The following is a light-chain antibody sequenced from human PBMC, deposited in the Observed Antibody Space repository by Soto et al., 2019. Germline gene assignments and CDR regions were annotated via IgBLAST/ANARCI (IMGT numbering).Light chain of an antibody. CDR1: HTINNY. J-gene: IGKJ1*01. CDR3: QQSYSTPPT. V-gene: IGKV1-39*01. Sequence: DIQMTQSPSSLSASVGDRVTITCRAGHTINNYLNWYQQRPGKAPKLLIYAASSLQSGVPSRFRGGGSGTDFTLTITCLRPEDFATYFCQQSYSTPPTFGQGTRVEIK. CDR2: AAS.